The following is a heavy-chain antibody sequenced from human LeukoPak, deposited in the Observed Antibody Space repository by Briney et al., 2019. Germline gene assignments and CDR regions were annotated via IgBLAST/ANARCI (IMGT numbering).Heavy chain of an antibody. Sequence: GGSLRLSCSASGLTFSTYWMHWVRQTPGKGLVWVSRIDPDGNTVYADSVRGRFTVSRDNAKNTMYLQMNSLRVEDTALYYCASFRNTDIWGQGTTVTVSP. CDR2: IDPDGNT. CDR1: GLTFSTYW. J-gene: IGHJ3*02. V-gene: IGHV3-74*01. CDR3: ASFRNTDI. D-gene: IGHD2/OR15-2a*01.